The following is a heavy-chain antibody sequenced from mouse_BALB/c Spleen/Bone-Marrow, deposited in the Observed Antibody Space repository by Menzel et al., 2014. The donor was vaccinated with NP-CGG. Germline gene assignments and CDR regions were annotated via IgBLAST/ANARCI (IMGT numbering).Heavy chain of an antibody. CDR1: GYSITSDYA. CDR2: ISYSGST. CDR3: ARKALYYAMDY. J-gene: IGHJ4*01. Sequence: DVHLVESGPGLVKPSQSLSLTCTVTGYSITSDYAWNWIRQFPGNKLEWMGYISYSGSTSYNPFLKSRISITRDTSKNQFFLQLNSVTTEDTATYYCARKALYYAMDYWGQGTSVTVFS. V-gene: IGHV3-2*02.